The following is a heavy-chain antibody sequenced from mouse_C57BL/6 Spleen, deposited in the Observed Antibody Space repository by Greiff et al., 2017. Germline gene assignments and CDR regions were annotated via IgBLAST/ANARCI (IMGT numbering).Heavy chain of an antibody. CDR3: ARDLGRRHFDY. CDR2: ISDGGSYT. V-gene: IGHV5-4*01. CDR1: GFTFSSYA. Sequence: EVQRVESGGGLVKPGGSLKLSCAASGFTFSSYAMSWVRQTPEKRLEWVATISDGGSYTYYPDNVKGRFTISRDNAKNNLYLQMSHLKSEDTAMYYCARDLGRRHFDYWGQGTTLTVSS. J-gene: IGHJ2*01. D-gene: IGHD4-1*01.